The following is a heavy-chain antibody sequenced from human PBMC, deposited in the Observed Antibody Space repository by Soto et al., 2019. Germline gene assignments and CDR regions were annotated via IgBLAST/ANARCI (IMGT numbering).Heavy chain of an antibody. CDR2: ISIRGDYR. CDR3: VNHGGFDF. J-gene: IGHJ3*01. CDR1: GFTFSSSG. Sequence: EGQLLQSGGGLVQPGESLRLSCAASGFTFSSSGMRWVRQVPGKGLEWVSSISIRGDYRYYADSVKGRFTISRDNSKNTLYLQMSSLTAEDTALYYCVNHGGFDFWGQGTMVAVSS. V-gene: IGHV3-23*01.